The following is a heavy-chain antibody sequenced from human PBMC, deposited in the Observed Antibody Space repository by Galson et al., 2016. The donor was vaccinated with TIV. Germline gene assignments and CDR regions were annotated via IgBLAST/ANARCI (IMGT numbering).Heavy chain of an antibody. CDR3: ASDRNTALDTYHQYYGMDV. CDR2: IIPLFGTI. V-gene: IGHV1-69*13. D-gene: IGHD5-18*01. CDR1: GGTFSTYV. J-gene: IGHJ6*02. Sequence: SVKVSCKASGGTFSTYVFNWVRLAPGQGLEWMGGIIPLFGTINYAQKFQGRVTITADESSTTVYMELNSLRSGDTAVYYCASDRNTALDTYHQYYGMDVWGQGITVTVSS.